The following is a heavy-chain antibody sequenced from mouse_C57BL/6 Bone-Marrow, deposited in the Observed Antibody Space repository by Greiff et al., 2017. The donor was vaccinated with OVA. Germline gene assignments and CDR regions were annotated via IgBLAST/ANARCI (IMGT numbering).Heavy chain of an antibody. CDR3: ASMDY. Sequence: VKLVESGPGLVAPSQCLSISCAASGFSFSSYGVDWVRQPPGKGLEWLGVIWGGGSTNYNSALMSRLSISKDNSKSQVFLKMNSLQTDDTAMYCCASMDYWGQGTSVTDSS. V-gene: IGHV2-9*01. CDR1: GFSFSSYG. J-gene: IGHJ4*01. CDR2: IWGGGST.